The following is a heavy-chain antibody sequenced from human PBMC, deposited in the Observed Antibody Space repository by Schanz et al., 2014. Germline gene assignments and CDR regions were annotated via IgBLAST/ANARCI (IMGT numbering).Heavy chain of an antibody. V-gene: IGHV1-69*08. CDR1: GGTFSSYT. CDR2: IIPILGIA. CDR3: ARDFSAYVGNYFDY. Sequence: VQLEQSEAEVKKPGSSVKVSCKASGGTFSSYTISWVRQAPGQGLEWMGRIIPILGIANYAQNFQGRVTITADKSTSTAYMELTSLRSEDTAVYYCARDFSAYVGNYFDYWGQGTLVTVSS. J-gene: IGHJ4*02. D-gene: IGHD5-12*01.